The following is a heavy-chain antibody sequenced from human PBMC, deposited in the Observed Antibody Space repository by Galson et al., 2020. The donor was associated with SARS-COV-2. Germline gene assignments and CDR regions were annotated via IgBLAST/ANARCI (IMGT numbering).Heavy chain of an antibody. CDR2: ISYDGSNK. CDR1: GFTFSSYG. CDR3: ASNRATLIVVVTLDY. Sequence: GESLKISCAASGFTFSSYGMHWVRQAPGKGLEWVAVISYDGSNKYYADSVKGRFTISRDNSKNTLYLQMNSLRAEDTAVYYCASNRATLIVVVTLDYWGQGTLVTVSS. J-gene: IGHJ4*02. V-gene: IGHV3-30*03. D-gene: IGHD2-21*02.